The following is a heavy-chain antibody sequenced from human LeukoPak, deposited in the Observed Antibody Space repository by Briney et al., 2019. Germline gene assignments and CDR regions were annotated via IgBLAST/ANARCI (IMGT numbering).Heavy chain of an antibody. V-gene: IGHV3-7*01. CDR2: IKQDGSEK. Sequence: GGSLRLSCAASGFTFSSYWMSWVRQAPGKGLEWVANIKQDGSEKYYVDSVKGRFTISRDNAKNSLYLQMNSLRAEDTAVYYCARVGVRYFDWLLDHDAFDIWGQGTMLTVSS. J-gene: IGHJ3*02. D-gene: IGHD3-9*01. CDR1: GFTFSSYW. CDR3: ARVGVRYFDWLLDHDAFDI.